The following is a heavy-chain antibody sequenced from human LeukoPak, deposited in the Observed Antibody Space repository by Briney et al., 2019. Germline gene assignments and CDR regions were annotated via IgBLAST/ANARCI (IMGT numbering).Heavy chain of an antibody. CDR2: INPNSGGT. CDR3: VRDAHNGYELHGWFDR. CDR1: RYASTVYY. D-gene: IGHD5-12*01. Sequence: ATLKPSCTASRYASTVYYIHCVRQAPRQGLEWMGWINPNSGGTKYAQQFPGRVTLTTDTPIRTAYLEMSRLTSDDTAVYYCVRDAHNGYELHGWFDRWLEGALV. J-gene: IGHJ5*02. V-gene: IGHV1-2*02.